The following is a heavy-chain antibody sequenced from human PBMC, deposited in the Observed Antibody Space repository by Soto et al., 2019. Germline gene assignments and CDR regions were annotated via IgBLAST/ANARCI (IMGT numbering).Heavy chain of an antibody. J-gene: IGHJ4*02. CDR1: GFTFTSSA. V-gene: IGHV1-58*01. Sequence: SVKVSCKASGFTFTSSAFQWVRQARGQRLEWIGWIAVGSGYTDYTQRFQDRVTLTRDMSTATTYMELSRLTSEDTAIYYCAADATAWQQMVPSDYWGQGTLVTVSS. D-gene: IGHD2-8*01. CDR3: AADATAWQQMVPSDY. CDR2: IAVGSGYT.